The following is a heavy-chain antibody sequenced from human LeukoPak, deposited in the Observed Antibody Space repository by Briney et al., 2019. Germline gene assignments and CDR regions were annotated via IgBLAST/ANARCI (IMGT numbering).Heavy chain of an antibody. J-gene: IGHJ6*03. CDR1: GLTFSSYS. CDR2: ITSSGTYT. D-gene: IGHD1-26*01. V-gene: IGHV3-21*01. Sequence: GGTLRLSCAASGLTFSSYSMNWVRQAPGKAMEWVSSITSSGTYTFYADSAKGRFTISRDNAKNSLYLQMDSLGPEDTAVYYCARDPYSGNYGTYYYYYMDVWGKGTTVTISS. CDR3: ARDPYSGNYGTYYYYYMDV.